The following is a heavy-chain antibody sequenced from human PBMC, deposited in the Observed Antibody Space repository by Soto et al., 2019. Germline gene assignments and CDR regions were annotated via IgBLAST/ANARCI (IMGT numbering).Heavy chain of an antibody. CDR1: GYSFTSYW. D-gene: IGHD3-22*01. V-gene: IGHV5-10-1*04. CDR2: IDPSDSYT. CDR3: ARQTGGSYYYDSSGYYSFDY. J-gene: IGHJ4*02. Sequence: GESLKISCKGSGYSFTSYWISWVRQMPGKGLEWMGRIDPSDSYTNYSPSFQGQVTISADKSISTAYLQWSSLKASDTAMYYCARQTGGSYYYDSSGYYSFDYWGQGTLVTVSS.